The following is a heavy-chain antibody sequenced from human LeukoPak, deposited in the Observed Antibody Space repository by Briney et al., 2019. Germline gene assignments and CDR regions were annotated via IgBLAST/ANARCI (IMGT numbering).Heavy chain of an antibody. V-gene: IGHV4-30-2*01. Sequence: SETLSLTCAVSGGSISSGGYSWSWIRQPPGKGLEWIGYIHHSGSTYYNPSLKSRVTISVDRSKNQFSLKLSSVTAADTAVYYCARAAGFVNDAFDIWGQGTMVTVSS. CDR3: ARAAGFVNDAFDI. CDR1: GGSISSGGYS. D-gene: IGHD2-21*01. CDR2: IHHSGST. J-gene: IGHJ3*02.